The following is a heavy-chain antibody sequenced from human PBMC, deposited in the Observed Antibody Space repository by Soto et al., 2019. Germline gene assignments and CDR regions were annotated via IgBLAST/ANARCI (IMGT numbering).Heavy chain of an antibody. V-gene: IGHV1-69*12. CDR3: ATARGYSYGHWGFYYGMDV. J-gene: IGHJ6*02. Sequence: QVQLVQSGAEVKTPGSSVKVSCKASGGTFSSYAISWVRQAPGQGLEWMGGIIPIFGTANYAQKFQGRVTITADESTSTAYMELSSLRSEDTAVYYCATARGYSYGHWGFYYGMDVWGQGTTVTVSS. CDR1: GGTFSSYA. D-gene: IGHD5-18*01. CDR2: IIPIFGTA.